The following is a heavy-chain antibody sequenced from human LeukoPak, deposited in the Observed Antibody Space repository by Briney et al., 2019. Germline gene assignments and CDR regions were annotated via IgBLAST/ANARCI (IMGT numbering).Heavy chain of an antibody. D-gene: IGHD3-22*01. CDR3: ARYDSSGYWYAFDI. J-gene: IGHJ3*02. CDR1: GGSISSGSYY. Sequence: SQTLSLTCTVSGGSISSGSYYWSWIRQPAGKGLEWIGRIYTSGSTNYNPSLKSRVTISVDTSKNQFSLKLSSVTAAYTAVYYCARYDSSGYWYAFDIWGQGTMVTVSS. V-gene: IGHV4-61*02. CDR2: IYTSGST.